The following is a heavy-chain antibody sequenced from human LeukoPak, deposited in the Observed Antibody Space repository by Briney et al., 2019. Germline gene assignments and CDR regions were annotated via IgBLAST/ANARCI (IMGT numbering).Heavy chain of an antibody. V-gene: IGHV3-43*02. Sequence: HPGGSLRLSCAASGFTFSESAMHWVRQAPGKGLEWVSLISADGTRKHYGDSVKGRYTISRDNSRNSLSLQMKSLRTDDTAIYYCAKEVPTHTIFGVLKTQDWRQGTQVSVSS. J-gene: IGHJ4*02. D-gene: IGHD3-3*01. CDR1: GFTFSESA. CDR2: ISADGTRK. CDR3: AKEVPTHTIFGVLKTQD.